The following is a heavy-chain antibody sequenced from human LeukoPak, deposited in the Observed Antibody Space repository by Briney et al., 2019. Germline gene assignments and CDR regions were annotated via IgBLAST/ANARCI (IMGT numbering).Heavy chain of an antibody. J-gene: IGHJ4*02. D-gene: IGHD6-13*01. CDR1: GGTFSSYA. CDR2: IIPIFGTA. V-gene: IGHV1-69*13. CDR3: ARSMGSSSWKPFDY. Sequence: ASVKVSCKASGGTFSSYAISWVRQAPGQGLEWMGGIIPIFGTANYAQKFQGRVTITADESTSTAYMELSSLRSEDTAVYYCARSMGSSSWKPFDYWGQGTLVTVSS.